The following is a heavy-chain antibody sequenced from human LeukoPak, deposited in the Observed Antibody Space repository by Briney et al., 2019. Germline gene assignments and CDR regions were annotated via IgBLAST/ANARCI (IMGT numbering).Heavy chain of an antibody. Sequence: GSLRLSCAASGFTFSDSAMHWVRQASGKGLEWVGRIRSKVNSYATAYAASVKGRFTISRDDSKNTLYLQMNSLRADDTAVYYCHCSGGNCYKPWGQGTLVTVSS. CDR3: HCSGGNCYKP. J-gene: IGHJ5*02. CDR1: GFTFSDSA. V-gene: IGHV3-73*01. D-gene: IGHD2-15*01. CDR2: IRSKVNSYAT.